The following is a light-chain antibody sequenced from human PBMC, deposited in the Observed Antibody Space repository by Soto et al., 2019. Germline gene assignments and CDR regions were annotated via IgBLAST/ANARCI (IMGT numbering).Light chain of an antibody. J-gene: IGKJ1*01. CDR2: WAS. V-gene: IGKV4-1*01. CDR1: QSVLFSAKNKNY. Sequence: DIVMTQSPDSLAVSLGERATINCKSSQSVLFSAKNKNYLAWYQQKPGQPPRLLIYWASTRESGVPERFSGSGSGTDFTLTISSLQAEDVAVYYCQHYDGFPRTFGQGTRVEIK. CDR3: QHYDGFPRT.